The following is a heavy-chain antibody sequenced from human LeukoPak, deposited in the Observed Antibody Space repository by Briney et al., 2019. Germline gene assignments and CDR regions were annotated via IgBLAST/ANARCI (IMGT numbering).Heavy chain of an antibody. CDR2: IYYSGST. D-gene: IGHD4-17*01. V-gene: IGHV4-59*08. CDR1: GGSISSYY. CDR3: ARWAARYGDWGFDY. J-gene: IGHJ4*02. Sequence: SETLSLTCTVSGGSISSYYWSWIRQPPGKGLEWIGYIYYSGSTNYNPSLKSRVTISVDTSKNPFSLKLSSVTAADTAVYYCARWAARYGDWGFDYWGQGTLVTVSS.